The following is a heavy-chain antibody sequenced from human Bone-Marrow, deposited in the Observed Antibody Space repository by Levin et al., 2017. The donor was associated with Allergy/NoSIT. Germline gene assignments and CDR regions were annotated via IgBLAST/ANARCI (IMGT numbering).Heavy chain of an antibody. CDR1: GYTFTRNG. CDR2: INPSNGDT. CDR3: ARDTYLDL. Sequence: GESLKISCKASGYTFTRNGIDWVRQAPGQGIEWMGWINPSNGDTKHAQNFQGRVTMTTDTSTSTAYMELGTLTSDDTAVYYCARDTYLDLWGRGTLVTVSS. J-gene: IGHJ2*01. V-gene: IGHV1-18*01.